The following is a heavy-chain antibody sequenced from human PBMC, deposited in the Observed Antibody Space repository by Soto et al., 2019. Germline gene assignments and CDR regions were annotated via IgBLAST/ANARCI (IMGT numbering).Heavy chain of an antibody. J-gene: IGHJ4*02. Sequence: ASVKVSCKASGGTFSSYAISWVRQAPGQGLEWMGGIIPIFGTANYAQKFQGRVTITADESTSTAYMELSSLRSEDTAVYYCARPGYDILTGYSDYYYFDYWGQGTLVTVSS. D-gene: IGHD3-9*01. V-gene: IGHV1-69*13. CDR2: IIPIFGTA. CDR1: GGTFSSYA. CDR3: ARPGYDILTGYSDYYYFDY.